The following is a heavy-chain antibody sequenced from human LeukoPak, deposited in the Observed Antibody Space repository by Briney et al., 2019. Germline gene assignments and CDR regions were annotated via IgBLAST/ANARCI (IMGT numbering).Heavy chain of an antibody. D-gene: IGHD2-2*01. CDR3: ARQWGDCSSTSCYSAY. CDR1: GYSFASYW. Sequence: GESLKISCKGSGYSFASYWSAWVRQMPGKGLEWMGIIYPGDSDTRYSPSFQGQVTISADKSISTAYLQWSSLKASDTAIYYCARQWGDCSSTSCYSAYWGQGTLVTVSS. J-gene: IGHJ4*02. V-gene: IGHV5-51*01. CDR2: IYPGDSDT.